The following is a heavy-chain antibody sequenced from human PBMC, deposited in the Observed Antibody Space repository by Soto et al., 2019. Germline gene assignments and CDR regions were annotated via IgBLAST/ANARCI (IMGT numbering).Heavy chain of an antibody. D-gene: IGHD3-10*01. V-gene: IGHV1-69*13. CDR1: GGTFSSYA. Sequence: SVKFFCKASGGTFSSYAISWVRQAPGQGLEWMGGIIPIFGTANYAQKFQGRVTITADESTSTAYMELSSLRSEDTAVYYCARVTGYYYYYGMDVWGQGTTVTVS. CDR2: IIPIFGTA. J-gene: IGHJ6*02. CDR3: ARVTGYYYYYGMDV.